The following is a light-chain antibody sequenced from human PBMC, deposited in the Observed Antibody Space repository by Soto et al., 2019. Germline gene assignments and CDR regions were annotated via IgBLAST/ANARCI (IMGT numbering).Light chain of an antibody. J-gene: IGKJ2*02. CDR1: QDIGNY. Sequence: DIQMTQSPSSLSAAVGDRVTITCQASQDIGNYLNWYQHKPGKAPKLLLYDASTLQTGVPSRFSGSGSGTDFTVTITSLQPEDIATYYCQQYDNLPRTFGQGTKLDVK. CDR2: DAS. V-gene: IGKV1-33*01. CDR3: QQYDNLPRT.